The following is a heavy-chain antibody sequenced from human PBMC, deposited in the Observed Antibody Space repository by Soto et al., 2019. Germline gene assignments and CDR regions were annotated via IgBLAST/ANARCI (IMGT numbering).Heavy chain of an antibody. CDR2: ISGSGGST. CDR1: GFTFSNYA. Sequence: PGGSLRLSCAASGFTFSNYAMSWVRQAPGKGLEWVSAISGSGGSTYYADSVRGRFTISRDNSKNTLFLQMNSLRAEDTAVYYCAKGDFAYSFGQPEYYFDYWGQGTLVTVSS. D-gene: IGHD5-18*01. V-gene: IGHV3-23*01. CDR3: AKGDFAYSFGQPEYYFDY. J-gene: IGHJ4*02.